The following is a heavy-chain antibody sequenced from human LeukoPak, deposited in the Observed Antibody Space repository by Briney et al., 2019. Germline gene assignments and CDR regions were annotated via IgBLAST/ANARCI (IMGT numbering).Heavy chain of an antibody. CDR1: GFTLSSYA. D-gene: IGHD2-2*01. V-gene: IGHV3-23*01. CDR2: ISVSGNT. Sequence: GGSLRLSCAASGFTLSSYAMSWVRQGPGKGLEWVSAISVSGNTYHADSVKGRFTISRDSSKNTLYLQMNSLRAEDTAVYYCAKLTNSWFDPWGQGTLVAVSS. CDR3: AKLTNSWFDP. J-gene: IGHJ5*02.